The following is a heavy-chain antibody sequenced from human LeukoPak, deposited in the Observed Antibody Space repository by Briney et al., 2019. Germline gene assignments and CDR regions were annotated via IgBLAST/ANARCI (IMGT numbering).Heavy chain of an antibody. V-gene: IGHV1-46*01. CDR2: INPSGGST. CDR3: AREGGDDSSGRSWFDP. D-gene: IGHD3-22*01. Sequence: GASVKVSCKASGYTFTSYYMHWVRQAPGQGLEWMGIINPSGGSTSYAQKFQGRVTMTRDTSTSTVYMALSSLRSEDTAVYYCAREGGDDSSGRSWFDPWGQGTLVTVSS. J-gene: IGHJ5*02. CDR1: GYTFTSYY.